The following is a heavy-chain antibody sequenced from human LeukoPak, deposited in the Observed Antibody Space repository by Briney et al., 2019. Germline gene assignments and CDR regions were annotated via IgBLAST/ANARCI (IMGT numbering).Heavy chain of an antibody. D-gene: IGHD6-13*01. J-gene: IGHJ3*02. CDR1: GYNFLGFW. CDR2: IYPGDSDT. V-gene: IGHV5-51*01. Sequence: GESLKISCKGSGYNFLGFWIGWVRQMPGKGLEWVAIIYPGDSDTRYSPSFQGQVTISADKSISTAYLQWSSLKASDTAIYYCARSGTSWYDDVFDIWGRGTMVTVSS. CDR3: ARSGTSWYDDVFDI.